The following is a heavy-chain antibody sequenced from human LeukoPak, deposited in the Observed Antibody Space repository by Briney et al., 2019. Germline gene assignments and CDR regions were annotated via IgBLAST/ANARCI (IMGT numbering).Heavy chain of an antibody. D-gene: IGHD1-1*01. Sequence: PGGSLRLSCATSGFTFSSCSMNWVRQAPGKGLQWISYIGSGSATIYYADSVRGRFTISRDNAKNSLYLQMNSLRDEDTAVYYCARDKDWSFDYWGQGTLVTVSS. J-gene: IGHJ4*02. CDR1: GFTFSSCS. CDR2: IGSGSATI. CDR3: ARDKDWSFDY. V-gene: IGHV3-48*02.